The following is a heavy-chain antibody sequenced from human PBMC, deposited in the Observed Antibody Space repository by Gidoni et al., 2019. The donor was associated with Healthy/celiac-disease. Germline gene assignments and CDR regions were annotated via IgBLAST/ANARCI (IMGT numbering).Heavy chain of an antibody. J-gene: IGHJ4*02. CDR3: ARGLGSNDYGGNIDY. D-gene: IGHD4-17*01. CDR1: GGPISSSSYY. V-gene: IGHV4-39*01. Sequence: QLQLQESGPGLVTPSETLSLTCTVSGGPISSSSYYWGWIRQPPGKGLEWIGSIYYSGSTYYNPGHKRRVTIAVDTAKNQFSLKLSSVTAADTAVYYCARGLGSNDYGGNIDYWGQGTLVTVSS. CDR2: IYYSGST.